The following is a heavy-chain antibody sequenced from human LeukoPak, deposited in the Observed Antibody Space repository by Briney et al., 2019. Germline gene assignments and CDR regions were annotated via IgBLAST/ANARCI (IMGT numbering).Heavy chain of an antibody. CDR2: IYTSGST. CDR3: ARAAGWSAPNWFDP. Sequence: SQTLSLTCTVSGGSISSGSYYWSWIRQPAGKGLEWIGRIYTSGSTNYNPSLKSRVTISADTSKNQFSLKLSSVTAADTAVYYCARAAGWSAPNWFDPWGQGTLVTVSS. V-gene: IGHV4-61*02. D-gene: IGHD2-15*01. J-gene: IGHJ5*02. CDR1: GGSISSGSYY.